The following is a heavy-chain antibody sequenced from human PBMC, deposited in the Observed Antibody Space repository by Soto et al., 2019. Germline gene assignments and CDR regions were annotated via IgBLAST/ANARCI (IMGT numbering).Heavy chain of an antibody. D-gene: IGHD2-2*02. CDR2: INHSGST. CDR3: ASRGGYWRSTSCYSPFDP. CDR1: SGSFSDYY. J-gene: IGHJ5*02. V-gene: IGHV4-34*01. Sequence: QVQLQQWGAGLLKPSETLSLSCAVYSGSFSDYYWSWIRQPPGKGLEWIGEINHSGSTNYNPSLKSRVTMSVDTSNKQCSLKLTSVTAADTAVYYCASRGGYWRSTSCYSPFDPWGQGTPVTVSS.